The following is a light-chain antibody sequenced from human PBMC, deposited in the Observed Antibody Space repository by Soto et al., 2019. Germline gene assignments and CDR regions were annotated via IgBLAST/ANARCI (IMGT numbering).Light chain of an antibody. CDR3: QQYDTSSVT. J-gene: IGKJ5*01. V-gene: IGKV3-20*01. CDR2: DAS. Sequence: EIVLTQSPATLSLSPGEGATVSCRASQSVSSHLAWYQQKRGQAPRLLIYDASSRASGIPARFSGRGSGTDFTLTISRLEPEDFAVYYCQQYDTSSVTVGQGTRLEI. CDR1: QSVSSH.